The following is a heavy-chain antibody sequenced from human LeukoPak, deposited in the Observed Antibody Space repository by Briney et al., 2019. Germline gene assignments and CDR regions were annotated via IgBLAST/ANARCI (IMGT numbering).Heavy chain of an antibody. CDR2: ISSSSSYT. D-gene: IGHD2-15*01. J-gene: IGHJ6*04. V-gene: IGHV3-11*06. CDR3: ARDKKGYCSGGSCYRVYYGMDV. Sequence: PGGSLRLSCAASGFTVSSNYMSWVRQAPGKGLEWVSYISSSSSYTNYADSVKGRFTISRDNAKNSLYLQMNSLRAEDTAVYYCARDKKGYCSGGSCYRVYYGMDVWGKGTTVTVSS. CDR1: GFTVSSNY.